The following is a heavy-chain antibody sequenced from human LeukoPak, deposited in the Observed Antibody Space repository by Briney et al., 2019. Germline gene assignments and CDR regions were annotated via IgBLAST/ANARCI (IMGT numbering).Heavy chain of an antibody. V-gene: IGHV3-48*03. D-gene: IGHD1-20*01. J-gene: IGHJ4*02. CDR2: ISSSGSTI. CDR3: ARERITGTDY. Sequence: PGGSLRLSCAASGFTFSSYEMNWVRQAPGKGLGWVSYISSSGSTIYYADSVKGRFTISRDNAKNSLYLQMNSLRAEDTAVYYCARERITGTDYWGQGTLVTVSS. CDR1: GFTFSSYE.